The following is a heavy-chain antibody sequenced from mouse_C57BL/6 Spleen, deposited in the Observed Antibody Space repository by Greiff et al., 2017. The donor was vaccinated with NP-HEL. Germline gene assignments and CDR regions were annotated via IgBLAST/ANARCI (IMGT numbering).Heavy chain of an antibody. CDR1: GYTFTDYE. CDR2: IDPETGGT. J-gene: IGHJ2*01. D-gene: IGHD2-3*01. V-gene: IGHV1-15*01. CDR3: TNDGYLFDY. Sequence: QVQLQQSGAELVRPGASVTLSCKASGYTFTDYEMHWVKQTPVHGLEWIGAIDPETGGTAYNQKFKGKAILTADKSSSTAYMELRSLTSEDSAVYYCTNDGYLFDYWGQGTTLTVSS.